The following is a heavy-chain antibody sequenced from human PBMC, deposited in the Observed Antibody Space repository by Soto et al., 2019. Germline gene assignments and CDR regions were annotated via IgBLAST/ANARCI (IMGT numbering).Heavy chain of an antibody. Sequence: QITLKESGPTLVKPTQTLTLTCTFSGFSLSTSRVGVGWIRQPPGKALEWLALIYWDDDKRYSPSLKSRLTTPKNTPKTMVFLTTTTMDPVDTAQYYCARHSGGGYYLFDSGGQETLVPVSS. J-gene: IGHJ4*02. V-gene: IGHV2-5*02. D-gene: IGHD3-22*01. CDR3: ARHSGGGYYLFDS. CDR2: IYWDDDK. CDR1: GFSLSTSRVG.